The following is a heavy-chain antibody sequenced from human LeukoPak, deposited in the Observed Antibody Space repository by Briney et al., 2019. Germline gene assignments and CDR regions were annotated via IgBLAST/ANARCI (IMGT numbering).Heavy chain of an antibody. Sequence: ASVKVSCKASGYTFTGYYMHWVRQAPGQGLEWMGWINPNSGDTSYAQKFQGRVTMTRDTSISTAYMELSRLRSDDTAVYYCAREDYDSSGEYFQHRGQGTLVTVS. J-gene: IGHJ1*01. V-gene: IGHV1-2*02. D-gene: IGHD3-22*01. CDR3: AREDYDSSGEYFQH. CDR1: GYTFTGYY. CDR2: INPNSGDT.